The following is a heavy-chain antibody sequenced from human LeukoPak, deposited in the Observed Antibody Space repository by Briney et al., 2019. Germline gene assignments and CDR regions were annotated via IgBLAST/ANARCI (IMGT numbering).Heavy chain of an antibody. V-gene: IGHV4-39*01. CDR2: IYYTAST. CDR3: ARPRSDSRIPNWFDP. J-gene: IGHJ5*02. D-gene: IGHD2-21*01. CDR1: GGSISSSTYY. Sequence: PSETLSLTCTVSGGSISSSTYYWGWLRQPPGKGLEWIGTIYYTASTYYNPSLKSRVTISVDTSKNQFSLKLSSVTAADTAVYYCARPRSDSRIPNWFDPWGQGTLVTVSS.